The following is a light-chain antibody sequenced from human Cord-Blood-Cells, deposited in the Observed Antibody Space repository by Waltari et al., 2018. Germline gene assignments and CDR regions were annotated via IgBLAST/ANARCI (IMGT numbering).Light chain of an antibody. CDR2: DVS. CDR1: SSDVGVYNY. Sequence: QSALTQPASVSGSPGQSITISCPGTSSDVGVYNYVSWYQQHPGKAPNLMIYDVSNRPSGVSNRFSGSKSGNTASLTISGLQAEDEADYYCSSYTSSSTVVFGGGTKLTVL. CDR3: SSYTSSSTVV. J-gene: IGLJ2*01. V-gene: IGLV2-14*01.